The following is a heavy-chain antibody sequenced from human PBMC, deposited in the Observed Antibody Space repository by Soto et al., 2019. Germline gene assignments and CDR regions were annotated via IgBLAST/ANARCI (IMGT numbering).Heavy chain of an antibody. V-gene: IGHV1-18*01. CDR3: ARDVAAGQLDY. CDR1: GYTFTSYA. J-gene: IGHJ4*02. Sequence: ASVKVSCKASGYTFTSYAMHWVRQAPGQGLEWMGWISAYNGNTNYAQKLQDRVTMTTDTSTSTAYMELRSLRSDDTAVYYCARDVAAGQLDYWGQGTLVTVSS. D-gene: IGHD6-13*01. CDR2: ISAYNGNT.